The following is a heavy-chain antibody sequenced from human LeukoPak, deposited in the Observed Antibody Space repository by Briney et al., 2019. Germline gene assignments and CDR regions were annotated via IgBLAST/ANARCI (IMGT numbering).Heavy chain of an antibody. V-gene: IGHV4-38-2*02. CDR1: GYSISSGYY. J-gene: IGHJ6*03. Sequence: SETLSLTCTVSGYSISSGYYWGWIRQPPGKGLEWIGSIYHSGSTYYNPSLKSRVTISVDTSKNQFSLKLSSVTAADTAVYYCARDKELWFGDKVPPGYYMDVWGKGTTVTISS. D-gene: IGHD3-10*01. CDR2: IYHSGST. CDR3: ARDKELWFGDKVPPGYYMDV.